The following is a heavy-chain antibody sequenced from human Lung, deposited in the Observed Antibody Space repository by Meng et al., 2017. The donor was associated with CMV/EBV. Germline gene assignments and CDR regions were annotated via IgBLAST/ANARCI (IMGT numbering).Heavy chain of an antibody. CDR1: GFTFDDYA. CDR3: AKDKGYYPDAFDI. Sequence: SXKISCAASGFTFDDYAMHWVRQAPGKGLEWVSGISWNSGSIGYADSVKGRFTISRDNAKNSLHLQMNSLRAEDTALYYCAKDKGYYPDAFDIWGQGTMVTVSS. V-gene: IGHV3-9*01. J-gene: IGHJ3*02. CDR2: ISWNSGSI. D-gene: IGHD2-15*01.